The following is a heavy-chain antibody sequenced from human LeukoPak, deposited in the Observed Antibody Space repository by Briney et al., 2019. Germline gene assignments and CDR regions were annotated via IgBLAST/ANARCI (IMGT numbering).Heavy chain of an antibody. CDR2: IRSKTYRGTT. CDR3: TRGPIQQWLHNGMDV. V-gene: IGHV3-49*04. D-gene: IGHD5-18*01. Sequence: PGRSLRLSCAASGFTFGDHAMSWVRQAPGRGLEWVGFIRSKTYRGTTEYAASVRGRFTISRDDSESVTYLQMNSLKIEDTALYYCTRGPIQQWLHNGMDVWGQGTTVTVSS. J-gene: IGHJ6*02. CDR1: GFTFGDHA.